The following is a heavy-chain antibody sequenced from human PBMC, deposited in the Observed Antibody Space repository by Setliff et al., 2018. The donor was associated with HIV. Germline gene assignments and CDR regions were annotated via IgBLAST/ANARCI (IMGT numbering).Heavy chain of an antibody. J-gene: IGHJ5*02. V-gene: IGHV1-46*01. CDR3: IVNIVGPVTGLDR. CDR2: INPSGGDT. D-gene: IGHD1-26*01. CDR1: GYTFTSNH. Sequence: ASVKVSCKASGYTFTSNHMHWGRQAPGQGLEWMGTINPSGGDTIYAPEFQGRVTMTTDTSTRTAYMELSGLTSEDAAVYFCIVNIVGPVTGLDRWGPGTLVTVSS.